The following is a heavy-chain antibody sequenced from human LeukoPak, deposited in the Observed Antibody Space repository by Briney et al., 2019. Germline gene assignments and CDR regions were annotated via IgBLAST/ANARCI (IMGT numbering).Heavy chain of an antibody. D-gene: IGHD3-10*01. CDR1: GYTFTSYY. V-gene: IGHV1-46*01. CDR2: VNPSGGST. J-gene: IGHJ4*02. Sequence: ASVKVSCKASGYTFTSYYMHWVRQAPGQGLEWMGIVNPSGGSTSYAQKFQGRVTTTRDTSTSTVYMELSSLRSEDTAVYYCARRGYYYKFDYWGQGTLVTVSS. CDR3: ARRGYYYKFDY.